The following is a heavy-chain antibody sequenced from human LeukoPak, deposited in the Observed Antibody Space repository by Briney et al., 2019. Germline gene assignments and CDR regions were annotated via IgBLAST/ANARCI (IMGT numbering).Heavy chain of an antibody. J-gene: IGHJ4*02. V-gene: IGHV4-61*02. CDR2: IYTSGST. Sequence: SQTLSLTRTVSGGSISSGSYYCSWIRQPAGKLLEWIGRIYTSGSTNYNPSLKSLVTISVDTSKNQFSLKLSSVTAADTAVYYCARGDGYNLDYWGQGTLVTVSS. CDR3: ARGDGYNLDY. D-gene: IGHD5-24*01. CDR1: GGSISSGSYY.